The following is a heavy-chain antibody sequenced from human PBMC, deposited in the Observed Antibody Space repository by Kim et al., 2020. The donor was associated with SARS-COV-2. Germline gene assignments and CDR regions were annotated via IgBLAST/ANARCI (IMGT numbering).Heavy chain of an antibody. V-gene: IGHV1-8*01. CDR1: GYTFTSYD. Sequence: ASVKVSCKASGYTFTSYDFTWVRQATGHGLEWMGWMNAKSGNAVYAQKFQGRVSMTRDTSINTAYMELSSLTSEDTAVYYCARGHDYDDSGFYSWFDPWGQGTLVTVSS. CDR2: MNAKSGNA. CDR3: ARGHDYDDSGFYSWFDP. D-gene: IGHD4-17*01. J-gene: IGHJ5*02.